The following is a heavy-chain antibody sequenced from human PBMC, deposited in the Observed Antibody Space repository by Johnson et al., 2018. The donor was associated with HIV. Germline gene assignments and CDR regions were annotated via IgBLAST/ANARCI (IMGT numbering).Heavy chain of an antibody. CDR1: GFTVSSNY. V-gene: IGHV3-66*03. CDR2: IYSGGST. J-gene: IGHJ3*02. D-gene: IGHD2-15*01. CDR3: AKEALRGGEYDAFDI. Sequence: VPLVESGGGLIQPGGSLRLSCAASGFTVSSNYMSWVRQAPGKGLEWVSVIYSGGSTYYADSVKGRFTIARDNSKNTLYLQMNSLRAEDTAVYYCAKEALRGGEYDAFDIWGQGTMVTVSS.